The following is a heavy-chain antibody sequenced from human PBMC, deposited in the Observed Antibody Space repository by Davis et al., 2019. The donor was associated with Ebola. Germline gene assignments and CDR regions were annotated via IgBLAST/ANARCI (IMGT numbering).Heavy chain of an antibody. CDR2: IDPSDSYT. J-gene: IGHJ6*02. V-gene: IGHV5-10-1*01. Sequence: KVSCKGSGYSFTSYWISWVRQMPGKGLEWMGRIDPSDSYTNYSPSFQGHVTISADKSISTAYLQWSSLKASDTAMYYCARLEVTTRDYYYGIDVWGQGTTVTVSS. D-gene: IGHD4-17*01. CDR3: ARLEVTTRDYYYGIDV. CDR1: GYSFTSYW.